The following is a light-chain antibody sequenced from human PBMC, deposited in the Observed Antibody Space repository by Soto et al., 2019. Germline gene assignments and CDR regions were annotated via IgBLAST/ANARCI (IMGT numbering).Light chain of an antibody. CDR2: DAS. CDR1: QTVGRY. Sequence: DIVLTQSPATLSLSPGDRVTLSCRASQTVGRYLSWYQHSPGQGPRLLVYDASNRATGVPARFSGSGSETDFTLTISSLEPEDFAVYYCQQYGSSPGLFTFGPGTKVDIK. CDR3: QQYGSSPGLFT. J-gene: IGKJ3*01. V-gene: IGKV3-11*01.